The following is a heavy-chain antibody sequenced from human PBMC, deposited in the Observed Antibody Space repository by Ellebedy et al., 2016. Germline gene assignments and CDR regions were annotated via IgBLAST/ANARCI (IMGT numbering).Heavy chain of an antibody. CDR3: ARGGDIVVVPAAMPKGDWYFDL. CDR2: IIPIFGTA. J-gene: IGHJ2*01. Sequence: SVKVSCXASGGTFSSYAISWVRQAPGQGLEWMGGIIPIFGTANYAQKFQGRVTITADESTSTAYMELSSLRSEDTAVYYCARGGDIVVVPAAMPKGDWYFDLWGRGTLVTVSS. D-gene: IGHD2-2*01. V-gene: IGHV1-69*13. CDR1: GGTFSSYA.